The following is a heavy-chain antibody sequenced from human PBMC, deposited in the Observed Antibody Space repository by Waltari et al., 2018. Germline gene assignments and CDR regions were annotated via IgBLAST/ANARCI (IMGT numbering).Heavy chain of an antibody. V-gene: IGHV3-23*01. D-gene: IGHD6-13*01. CDR2: ISGSGGST. CDR3: AKDKGRAAAGTHGGYYGMDV. Sequence: EVQLLESGGGLVQPGGSLRLSCAASGFTFSIHAMSWVRQAPGKGLEWVSAISGSGGSTYYADSVKGRFTISRDNSKNTLYLQMNSLRAEDTAVYYCAKDKGRAAAGTHGGYYGMDVWGQGTTVTVSS. CDR1: GFTFSIHA. J-gene: IGHJ6*02.